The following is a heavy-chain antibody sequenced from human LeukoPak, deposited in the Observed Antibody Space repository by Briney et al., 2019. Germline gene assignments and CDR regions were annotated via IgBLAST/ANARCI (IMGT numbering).Heavy chain of an antibody. J-gene: IGHJ5*02. CDR3: ARHYADYYDSSGYYLGWFDP. CDR2: IYTGDSDT. D-gene: IGHD3-22*01. CDR1: GYSFTSYW. V-gene: IGHV5-51*01. Sequence: GESLKISCKGSGYSFTSYWIGWVRQMPGKGLEWMGIIYTGDSDTRYSPSFQGQVTISADKSISTAYLQWSSLKASDTAMYYCARHYADYYDSSGYYLGWFDPWGQGTLVTVSS.